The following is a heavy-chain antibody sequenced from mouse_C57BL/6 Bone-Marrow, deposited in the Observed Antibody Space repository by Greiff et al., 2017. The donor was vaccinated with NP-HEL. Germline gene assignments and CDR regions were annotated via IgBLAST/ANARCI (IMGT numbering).Heavy chain of an antibody. J-gene: IGHJ1*03. CDR1: GYTFTGYW. V-gene: IGHV1-9*01. CDR2: ILPGSGST. D-gene: IGHD1-1*01. Sequence: QVQLQQSGAELMKPGASVKLSCKATGYTFTGYWIEWVKQRPGHGLEWIGEILPGSGSTNYIEKFKGKATFTADTSSNTAYMQLSSLTTEDSAIYYCARWCYSGPPWYFEVWGTGTTVTVSS. CDR3: ARWCYSGPPWYFEV.